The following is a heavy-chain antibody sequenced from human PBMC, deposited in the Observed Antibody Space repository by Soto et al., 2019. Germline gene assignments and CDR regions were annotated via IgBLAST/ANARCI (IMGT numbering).Heavy chain of an antibody. CDR3: ATLRGSPDY. CDR2: INPSGGYT. J-gene: IGHJ4*02. CDR1: GYTFTSYY. D-gene: IGHD3-16*01. V-gene: IGHV1-46*01. Sequence: GASVKVSCKASGYTFTSYYMHWVRQAPGQGLEWMGIINPSGGYTSHAQKFQGTVTMTSDTSTSTVYMELSSLRSEDTAVYYCATLRGSPDYWGQGTLVTVSS.